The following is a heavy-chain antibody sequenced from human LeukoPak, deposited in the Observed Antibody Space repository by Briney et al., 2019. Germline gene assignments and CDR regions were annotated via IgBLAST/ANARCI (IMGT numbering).Heavy chain of an antibody. D-gene: IGHD6-13*01. CDR1: VYTFTGYY. CDR3: ARGWVIGSSWYQAVDY. J-gene: IGHJ4*02. V-gene: IGHV1-2*02. CDR2: INPNSGGT. Sequence: ASVKVSCKASVYTFTGYYMHWVRQAPGQGLEWMGWINPNSGGTNYAQKFQGRVTMTRDTSISTAYMELSRLRPDDTAVYYCARGWVIGSSWYQAVDYWGQGTLVTVSS.